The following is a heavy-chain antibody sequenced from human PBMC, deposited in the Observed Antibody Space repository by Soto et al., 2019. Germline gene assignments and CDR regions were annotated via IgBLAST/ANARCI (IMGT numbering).Heavy chain of an antibody. D-gene: IGHD6-6*01. CDR1: GGSSSSYY. V-gene: IGHV4-59*01. Sequence: SETLSLTCTVSGGSSSSYYWSWIRQPPGKGLEWIGYIYYSGSTNYNPSLKSRVTISVDTSKNQFSLKLSSVTAADTAVYYCARGYGVAARLRTWFDPWGQGTLVTVSS. J-gene: IGHJ5*02. CDR2: IYYSGST. CDR3: ARGYGVAARLRTWFDP.